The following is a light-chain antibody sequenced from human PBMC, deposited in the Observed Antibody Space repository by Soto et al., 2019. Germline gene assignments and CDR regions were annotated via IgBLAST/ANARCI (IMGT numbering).Light chain of an antibody. CDR1: QSVSSF. Sequence: EIVLTQSPATLSLSPGERATLSCRASQSVSSFLAWYQQKPGQAPRLLIYDASNRATGIPARFSGSGSGIDFTLTISSLEPEDFALYYCQQRSSWPRTFGQGTKVDIK. V-gene: IGKV3-11*01. J-gene: IGKJ1*01. CDR3: QQRSSWPRT. CDR2: DAS.